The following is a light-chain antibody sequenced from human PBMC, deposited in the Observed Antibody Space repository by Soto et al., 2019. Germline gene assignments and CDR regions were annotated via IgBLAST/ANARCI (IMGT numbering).Light chain of an antibody. J-gene: IGKJ1*01. CDR2: GTS. CDR1: QTISSNY. Sequence: DIVLTQSPGTLSVSPGERATLSCRASQTISSNYLAWYQQKPGQPPSLLIYGTSSRATGIPGRFSGSGSGTDFTLTIRRLEPEDSAIYYCQQYVSWTFGQGTKVEIK. V-gene: IGKV3-20*01. CDR3: QQYVSWT.